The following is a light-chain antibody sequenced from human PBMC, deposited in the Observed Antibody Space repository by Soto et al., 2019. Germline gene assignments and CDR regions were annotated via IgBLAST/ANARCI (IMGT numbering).Light chain of an antibody. V-gene: IGLV2-14*01. CDR1: SSDVSGYNY. CDR3: SSYTSSSTLSYV. CDR2: DVS. J-gene: IGLJ1*01. Sequence: QSALTQPASVSGSPGQSITISCTGTSSDVSGYNYVSWYQQHPGKAPKRMIYDVSNRPSGVSNRFSGSKSGNTASLTISGLQAEDEADYYCSSYTSSSTLSYVFGTGTKVTV.